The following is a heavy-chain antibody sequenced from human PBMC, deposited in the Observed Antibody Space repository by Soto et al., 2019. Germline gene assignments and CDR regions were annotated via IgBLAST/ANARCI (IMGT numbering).Heavy chain of an antibody. J-gene: IGHJ6*03. V-gene: IGHV4-34*01. CDR2: INHSGST. Sequence: PSETLSLTCAVYGGSFSGYYWSWIRQPPGKGLEWIGEINHSGSTNYNPSLKSRVTISVDTSKNQFSLKLSSVTAADTAVYYCARASVVSSSSPSNYYYMDVWGKGTTVT. CDR1: GGSFSGYY. D-gene: IGHD6-6*01. CDR3: ARASVVSSSSPSNYYYMDV.